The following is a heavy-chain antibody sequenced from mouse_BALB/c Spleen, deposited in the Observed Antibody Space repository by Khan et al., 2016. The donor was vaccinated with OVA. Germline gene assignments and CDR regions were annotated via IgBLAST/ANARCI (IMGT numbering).Heavy chain of an antibody. V-gene: IGHV9-4*02. Sequence: QIQLVQSGPELKKPGETVRISCKASGYTFTTAGLQWVQKMPGKGLKWIGWINTHSGVPKYAEDFKGRFAFSLEISVNTAYLQITNLKNEDTATXCCARGGAAYYIIDGGAMEYWGQGTSVTVSS. J-gene: IGHJ4*01. CDR3: ARGGAAYYIIDGGAMEY. D-gene: IGHD2-12*01. CDR2: INTHSGVP. CDR1: GYTFTTAG.